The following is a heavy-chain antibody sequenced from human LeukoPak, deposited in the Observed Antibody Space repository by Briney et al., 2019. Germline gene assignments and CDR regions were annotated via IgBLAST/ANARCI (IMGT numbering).Heavy chain of an antibody. J-gene: IGHJ1*01. D-gene: IGHD3-3*01. CDR1: GFTFSSYS. V-gene: IGHV3-23*01. Sequence: GGSLRLSCAASGFTFSSYSMNWVRQAPGKGLEWVSAISVSGGSTYYADSVQGRFTISRDNSKNTLYLQMNSLRAEDTAVYYCAKGGDYDFWSGYREYFQHWGQGTLVTVSS. CDR3: AKGGDYDFWSGYREYFQH. CDR2: ISVSGGST.